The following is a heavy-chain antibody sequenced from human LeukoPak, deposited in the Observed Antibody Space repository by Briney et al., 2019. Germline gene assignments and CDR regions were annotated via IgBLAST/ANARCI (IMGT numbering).Heavy chain of an antibody. CDR2: FIPAFNTA. V-gene: IGHV1-69*05. Sequence: SSVKVSCKASGDTFDTYTISWVRQVPGQGLEWMGGFIPAFNTAHYARKFQGRVTITMDASTTTDFMEMSSLRFEDTAVYYCVRDKGLTGDTCAFDIWGQGTMVTMSS. CDR3: VRDKGLTGDTCAFDI. J-gene: IGHJ3*02. CDR1: GDTFDTYT. D-gene: IGHD7-27*01.